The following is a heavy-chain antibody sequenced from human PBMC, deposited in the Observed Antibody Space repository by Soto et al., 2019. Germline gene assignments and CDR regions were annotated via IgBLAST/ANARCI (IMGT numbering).Heavy chain of an antibody. CDR1: GGSISSGGYY. CDR3: ARLDGSGSYYKRSYYYYGMDV. CDR2: IYYSGST. V-gene: IGHV4-61*08. Sequence: SETLSLTSTVSGGSISSGGYYWSWIRQHPGKGLEWIGYIYYSGSTNYNPSLKSRVTISVDTSKNQFSLKLSSVTAADTAVYYCARLDGSGSYYKRSYYYYGMDVWGQGTTVTVSS. J-gene: IGHJ6*02. D-gene: IGHD3-10*01.